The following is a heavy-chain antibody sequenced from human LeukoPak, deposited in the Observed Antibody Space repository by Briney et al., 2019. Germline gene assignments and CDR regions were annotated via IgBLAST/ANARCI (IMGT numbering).Heavy chain of an antibody. D-gene: IGHD3-22*01. Sequence: SETLSLTCAVYGGSFSGYYWSWIRQPPGKGLEWIGEINHSGSTNYNPSLKSRVTISVDTSKNQFSLKLSSVTAADTAVYYCASCVSPSTRMYNWFDPWGQGTLVTVSS. V-gene: IGHV4-34*01. CDR2: INHSGST. CDR3: ASCVSPSTRMYNWFDP. J-gene: IGHJ5*02. CDR1: GGSFSGYY.